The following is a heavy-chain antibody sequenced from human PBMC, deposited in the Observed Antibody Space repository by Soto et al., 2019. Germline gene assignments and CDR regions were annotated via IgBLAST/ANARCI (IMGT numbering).Heavy chain of an antibody. Sequence: GESLKISCKGSGQSFTSYWIGWVRQMPGKGLEWMGIIYTGDSDTRYSPSFQGQVTISVDKSISTAYLQWSSLKASDTAMYYCARGGGYYDSSGSLAYWGQGTLVTVSS. CDR1: GQSFTSYW. D-gene: IGHD3-22*01. CDR2: IYTGDSDT. CDR3: ARGGGYYDSSGSLAY. V-gene: IGHV5-51*01. J-gene: IGHJ4*02.